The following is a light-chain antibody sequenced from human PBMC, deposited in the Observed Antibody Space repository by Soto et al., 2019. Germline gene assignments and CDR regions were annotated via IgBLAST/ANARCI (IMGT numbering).Light chain of an antibody. CDR3: LQYRNFPPRVT. V-gene: IGKV1-33*01. CDR1: HDIATY. J-gene: IGKJ4*01. CDR2: DAA. Sequence: DIQMTQSPSSLAASVGDRVTITCQASHDIATYLNWYQQKPGKAPNLLIYDAANLETGVPSRFSGSGSGTHHTFTISSLQPEDCATYFCLQYRNFPPRVTFGGGTKVDI.